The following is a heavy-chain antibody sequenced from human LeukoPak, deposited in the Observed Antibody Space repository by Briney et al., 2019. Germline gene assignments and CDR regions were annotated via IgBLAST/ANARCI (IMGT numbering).Heavy chain of an antibody. CDR2: SYHSGTT. CDR3: VREARTRSGWPYFDS. Sequence: PSGTLSLTCAVSGDSINTNNWWSWGREPGGKVLGGIGESYHSGTTKYNPPLMSRVTMSTDKAQNEFSLKLSSVTAADTAVYYCVREARTRSGWPYFDSWGQGTLVTVSP. J-gene: IGHJ4*02. CDR1: GDSINTNNW. V-gene: IGHV4-4*02. D-gene: IGHD6-25*01.